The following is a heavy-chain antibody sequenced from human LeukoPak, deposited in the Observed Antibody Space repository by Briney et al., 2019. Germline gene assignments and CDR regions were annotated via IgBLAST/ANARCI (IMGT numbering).Heavy chain of an antibody. J-gene: IGHJ4*02. CDR2: IYTSGST. D-gene: IGHD3-10*01. Sequence: PSVTLSLTCTVSGGSISSYYWSWIRQPAGKGLEWIGRIYTSGSTNYNPSLKSRVTMSVDTSKNQFSLKLSSVTAADTAVYYCARDRALWFGELLFDYWGQGTLVTVSS. CDR3: ARDRALWFGELLFDY. V-gene: IGHV4-4*07. CDR1: GGSISSYY.